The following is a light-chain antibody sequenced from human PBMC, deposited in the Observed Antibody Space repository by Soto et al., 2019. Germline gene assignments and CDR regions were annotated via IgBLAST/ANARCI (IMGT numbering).Light chain of an antibody. CDR2: RSS. CDR1: KSISSW. J-gene: IGKJ1*01. CDR3: QQCISYSEA. Sequence: IPMTQSPSTLSASVGDKLTITYLASKSISSWLAWYQQRPCNATKLLIYRSSSLASGVPPRFSGSGSGTEFSLSISSLQADDFATYYCQQCISYSEAFGQGTKVDI. V-gene: IGKV1-5*03.